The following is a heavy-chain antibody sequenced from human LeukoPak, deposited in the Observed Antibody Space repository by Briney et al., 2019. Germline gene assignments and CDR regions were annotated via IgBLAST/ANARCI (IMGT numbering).Heavy chain of an antibody. Sequence: GGSLRLSCAASGFTFSSYAMNWVRQAPGKGLDWVSYISSSGSTIYSEDSVKGRFTISRDNAKNSLYLQMNSLRAEDTAVYYCAREGGGYSYGFFDSWGQGTLVTVSS. CDR2: ISSSGSTI. CDR1: GFTFSSYA. V-gene: IGHV3-48*03. CDR3: AREGGGYSYGFFDS. J-gene: IGHJ4*02. D-gene: IGHD5-18*01.